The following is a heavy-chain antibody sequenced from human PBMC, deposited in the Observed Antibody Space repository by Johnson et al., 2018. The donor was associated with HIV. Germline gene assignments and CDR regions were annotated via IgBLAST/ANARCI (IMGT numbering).Heavy chain of an antibody. D-gene: IGHD2-2*01. V-gene: IGHV3-66*02. Sequence: EVQLVESGGGLVQPGGSLRLSCAASGFTVSSNYMSWVRQAPGKGLEWVSVIYSGGSTYYADSVKGRFTISRDNSKNTLYLQMNSLRTEHTAVYYCAKAGMYMPHDALDIWGQGTLVTVSS. J-gene: IGHJ3*02. CDR2: IYSGGST. CDR3: AKAGMYMPHDALDI. CDR1: GFTVSSNY.